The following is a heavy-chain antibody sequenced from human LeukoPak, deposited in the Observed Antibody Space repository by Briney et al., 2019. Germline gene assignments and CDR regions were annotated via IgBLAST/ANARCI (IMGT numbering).Heavy chain of an antibody. D-gene: IGHD5-24*01. J-gene: IGHJ3*02. CDR2: IYYSGST. Sequence: SETLSLTCTVSGGSISSHYWSWIRQPPGKGREWIGYIYYSGSTNYNPSLKSRVTISVDTSKNQFSLKLSSVTAADTAVYYCARDYPEMATTSDAFDIWGQWTMVTVSS. V-gene: IGHV4-59*11. CDR1: GGSISSHY. CDR3: ARDYPEMATTSDAFDI.